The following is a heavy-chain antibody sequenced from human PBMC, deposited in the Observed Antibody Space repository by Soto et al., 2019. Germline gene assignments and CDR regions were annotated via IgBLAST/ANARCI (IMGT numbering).Heavy chain of an antibody. Sequence: QVQLQESGPGLVKPSQTLSLTCTVSGGSINTDGLYWNWIRQHPGRGLEWIGSIHYSGTTFDSPSLKARLSMLVDTSKNGCSLHLSSVTAAHTAFYFCARGSYTEASGFSYWFIDLCLLGTLVTLSS. D-gene: IGHD3-10*01. CDR2: IHYSGTT. CDR3: ARGSYTEASGFSYWFIDL. V-gene: IGHV4-31*03. CDR1: GGSINTDGLY. J-gene: IGHJ2*01.